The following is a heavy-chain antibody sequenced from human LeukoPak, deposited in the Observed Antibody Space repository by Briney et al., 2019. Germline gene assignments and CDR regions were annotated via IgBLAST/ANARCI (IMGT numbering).Heavy chain of an antibody. CDR1: GDTFTGYY. J-gene: IGHJ4*02. D-gene: IGHD3-22*01. CDR2: INPNSGGT. V-gene: IGHV1-2*02. CDR3: ATGPYYDSSGYYHY. Sequence: GASVKVSCKASGDTFTGYYMHWVRQAPGQGLEWMGGINPNSGGTNYAQKFQGRVTMTRDTSISTAYMELSRLRSDDTAVYYCATGPYYDSSGYYHYWGQGTLVTVSS.